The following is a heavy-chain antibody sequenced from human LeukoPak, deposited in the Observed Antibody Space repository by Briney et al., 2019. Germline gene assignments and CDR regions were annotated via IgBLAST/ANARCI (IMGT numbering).Heavy chain of an antibody. CDR2: ISSSSSMM. Sequence: GGSLRLSCAASGFTFSDYSMNWVRQAPGKGLEWISYISSSSSMMYYADSVKGRFIISRDNAKNTLYMQLNSLRVEDTAIYYCARRNNYCGDYWGQGTLVTVSS. CDR3: ARRNNYCGDY. D-gene: IGHD4-11*01. J-gene: IGHJ4*02. V-gene: IGHV3-48*01. CDR1: GFTFSDYS.